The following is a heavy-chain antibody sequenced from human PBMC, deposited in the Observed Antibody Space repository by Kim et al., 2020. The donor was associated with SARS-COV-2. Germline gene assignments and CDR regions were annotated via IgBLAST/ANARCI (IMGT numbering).Heavy chain of an antibody. CDR3: ALYSSGWHADY. J-gene: IGHJ4*02. Sequence: GGSLRLSCGASGFTVSNNGMHWVRQAPGKGLEWVAVIWSGGSNKFYADSVKGRFTISRDNSKNTLYLQMNSLRAEDTAVYYCALYSSGWHADYWGQGTPVTVSS. V-gene: IGHV3-33*08. CDR1: GFTVSNNG. D-gene: IGHD6-19*01. CDR2: IWSGGSNK.